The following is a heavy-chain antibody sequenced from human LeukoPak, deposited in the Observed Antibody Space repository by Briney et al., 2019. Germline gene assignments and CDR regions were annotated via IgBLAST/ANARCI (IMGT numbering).Heavy chain of an antibody. J-gene: IGHJ6*03. CDR2: MNPNSGNT. D-gene: IGHD6-6*01. CDR1: GYTFTSYD. V-gene: IGHV1-8*01. Sequence: GASVKVSCKASGYTFTSYDINWVRQATGQGLEWMGWMNPNSGNTGYAQKFQGRVTMTRNTSISTAYMELSSLRSEDTAVYYCARTSIAARGGYYYYYYMDVWGKGPRSPSP. CDR3: ARTSIAARGGYYYYYYMDV.